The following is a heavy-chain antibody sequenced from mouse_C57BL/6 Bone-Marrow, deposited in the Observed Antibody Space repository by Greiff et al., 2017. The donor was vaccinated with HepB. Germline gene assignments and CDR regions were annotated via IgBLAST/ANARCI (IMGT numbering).Heavy chain of an antibody. CDR2: ISGGGGNT. V-gene: IGHV5-9*01. D-gene: IGHD1-1*02. CDR3: ARQGYGSSWFAY. Sequence: EVQVVESGGGLVKPGGSLKLSCAASGFTFSSYTMSWVRQTPEKRLEWVATISGGGGNTYYPDSVKGRFTISRDNAKNTLYLQMSSLRSEDTALYYCARQGYGSSWFAYWGQGTLVTVSA. CDR1: GFTFSSYT. J-gene: IGHJ3*01.